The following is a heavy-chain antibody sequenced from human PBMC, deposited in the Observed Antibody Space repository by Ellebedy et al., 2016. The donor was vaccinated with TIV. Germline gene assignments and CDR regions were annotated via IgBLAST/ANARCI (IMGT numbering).Heavy chain of an antibody. CDR1: GFTFSSAW. D-gene: IGHD3-9*01. J-gene: IGHJ4*02. CDR2: IKSQADGGTT. V-gene: IGHV3-15*01. Sequence: GESLKISCATSGFTFSSAWMTWVRQAPGKGLEWVGRIKSQADGGTTDYAAPVKGRFTISRDDSRNTVSLQMNSLKTEDTAVYYCANTGTYYDRVTGYYNVDYWGQGNQVTVSS. CDR3: ANTGTYYDRVTGYYNVDY.